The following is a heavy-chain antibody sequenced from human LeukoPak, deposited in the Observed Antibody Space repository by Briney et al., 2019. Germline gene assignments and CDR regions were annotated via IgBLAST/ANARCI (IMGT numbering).Heavy chain of an antibody. CDR3: ARTLCSGGSCYCDN. CDR1: GGSISSYY. V-gene: IGHV4-59*01. Sequence: SETLSLTCTVSGGSISSYYWSWIRQPPGKGLEWIGYIYYSGSTNYNPSLKSRVTISVDTSKNQFSLKLSSVTAADTAVYYCARTLCSGGSCYCDNWGQGTLVTVSS. D-gene: IGHD2-15*01. J-gene: IGHJ4*02. CDR2: IYYSGST.